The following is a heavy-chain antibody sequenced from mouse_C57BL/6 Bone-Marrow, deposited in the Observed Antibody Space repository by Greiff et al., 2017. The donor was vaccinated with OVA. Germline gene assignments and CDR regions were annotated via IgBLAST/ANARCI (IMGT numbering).Heavy chain of an antibody. D-gene: IGHD1-1*01. V-gene: IGHV14-4*01. CDR3: TTWSSFEDWYCDV. CDR2: IDPENGDT. Sequence: VQLQQSGAELVRPGASVKLSCTASGFNITDDYMHWVKQRPEQGLEWIGWIDPENGDTEYASKFQGKATITVDTSSNTAYLPLSSLTSEDTAVYYGTTWSSFEDWYCDVWGTGTTVTVSS. J-gene: IGHJ1*03. CDR1: GFNITDDY.